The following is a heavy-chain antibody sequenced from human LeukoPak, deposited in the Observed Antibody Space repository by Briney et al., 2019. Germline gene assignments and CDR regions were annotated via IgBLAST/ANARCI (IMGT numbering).Heavy chain of an antibody. CDR3: ARGKKPPGYSSSWYY. V-gene: IGHV1-8*03. CDR2: MNPNSGNT. D-gene: IGHD6-13*01. Sequence: ASVKVSCKASGYTFTSYDINWVRQATGQGLEWMGWMNPNSGNTGYAQKFQGRVTITRNTSISTAYMELSSLRSEDTAVYYCARGKKPPGYSSSWYYWGQGTLVTVSS. J-gene: IGHJ4*02. CDR1: GYTFTSYD.